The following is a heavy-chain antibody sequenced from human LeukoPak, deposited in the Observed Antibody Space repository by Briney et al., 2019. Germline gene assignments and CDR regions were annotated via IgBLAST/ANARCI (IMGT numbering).Heavy chain of an antibody. V-gene: IGHV4-34*01. CDR2: INHSGST. Sequence: PSETLSPTCADYGGSFSGYYWSWIRQPPGKGLEWIGEINHSGSTNYNPSLKSRVTISVDTSKNQFSLKLSSVTAADTAVYYCATNPVAGTRSYYYYYGMDVWGQGTTVTVSS. CDR3: ATNPVAGTRSYYYYYGMDV. D-gene: IGHD6-19*01. CDR1: GGSFSGYY. J-gene: IGHJ6*02.